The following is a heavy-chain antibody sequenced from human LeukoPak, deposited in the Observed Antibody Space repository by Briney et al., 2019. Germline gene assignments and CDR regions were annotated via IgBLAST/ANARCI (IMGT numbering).Heavy chain of an antibody. CDR2: INPSSGGT. J-gene: IGHJ6*03. V-gene: IGHV1-2*02. CDR3: ASAPRPYYYDSSGYYMDV. D-gene: IGHD3-22*01. CDR1: GYTFTGYY. Sequence: ASVKVSCKASGYTFTGYYVHWVRQAPGQGLEWMGWINPSSGGTNYAQKFQGRVTITTDESTSTAYMELSSLRSEDTAVYYCASAPRPYYYDSSGYYMDVWGKGTTVTVSS.